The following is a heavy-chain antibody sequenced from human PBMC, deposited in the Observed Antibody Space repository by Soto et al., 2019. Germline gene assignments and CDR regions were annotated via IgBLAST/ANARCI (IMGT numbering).Heavy chain of an antibody. CDR3: ARGESVATIFGGLVPFHY. J-gene: IGHJ4*02. D-gene: IGHD2-21*01. V-gene: IGHV4-34*01. CDR2: INHSGST. Sequence: QVHLQQWGAGLLKPSETLSLTCAVYGGSFSGYYCSWIRQPPGKGLEWIGEINHSGSTNYHPSLKSRVTISVDRSKNQFSLKLSSVTAADTAVYYCARGESVATIFGGLVPFHYWGQGTLVTVSS. CDR1: GGSFSGYY.